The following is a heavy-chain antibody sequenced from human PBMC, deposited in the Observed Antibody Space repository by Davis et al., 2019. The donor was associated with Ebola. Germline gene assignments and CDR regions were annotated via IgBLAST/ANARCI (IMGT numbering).Heavy chain of an antibody. CDR2: ISSSASYK. D-gene: IGHD4-23*01. V-gene: IGHV3-11*06. CDR3: AQQLDDYGGNALRY. J-gene: IGHJ4*02. Sequence: GGSLRLSCVASGFTFSVYYMSWIRQAPGKGPEWVSSISSSASYKNYADSVKGRFTISRDDAKKSLYLQMDSLRAEDTAVYYCAQQLDDYGGNALRYWGQGTLVTVSS. CDR1: GFTFSVYY.